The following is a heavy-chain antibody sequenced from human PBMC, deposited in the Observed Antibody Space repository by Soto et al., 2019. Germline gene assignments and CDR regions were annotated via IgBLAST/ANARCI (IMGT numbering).Heavy chain of an antibody. CDR1: GYTFTGYY. V-gene: IGHV1-2*04. D-gene: IGHD2-21*02. CDR2: INPNSGGT. J-gene: IGHJ6*02. Sequence: ASVKVSCKASGYTFTGYYMHWVRQPPGQGLEWMGWINPNSGGTNYAQKFQGWATMTRDTSISTAYMELSRLRSDDTAVYYCARGAGYCGGDCYFEGYGMDVWGQGTTVTVSS. CDR3: ARGAGYCGGDCYFEGYGMDV.